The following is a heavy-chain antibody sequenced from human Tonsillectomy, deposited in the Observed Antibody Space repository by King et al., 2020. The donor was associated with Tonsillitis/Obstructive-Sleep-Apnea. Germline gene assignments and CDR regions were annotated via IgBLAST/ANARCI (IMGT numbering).Heavy chain of an antibody. V-gene: IGHV3-33*01. Sequence: VQLVESGGGVVQPGRSLRLSCAASGFTFSSYGMHWVRQAPGKGLEWVAVIWYDGSNKYYADSVKGRFTISRDNSKNTLYLQMNSLRAEDTAVYYCASSSTSGWFDPWGQGTLVTVSS. CDR2: IWYDGSNK. D-gene: IGHD2-2*01. CDR1: GFTFSSYG. J-gene: IGHJ5*02. CDR3: ASSSTSGWFDP.